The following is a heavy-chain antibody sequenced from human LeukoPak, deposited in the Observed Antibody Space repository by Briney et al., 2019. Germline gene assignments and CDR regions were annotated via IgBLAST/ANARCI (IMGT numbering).Heavy chain of an antibody. Sequence: GRSLRLSCAASGFTFSSYGMHWVRQAPGKGLEWVAVIWYDGSNKYYADSVKGRFTISRDNSKSTLYLQMNSPRAEDTAVYYCARDSPGGDCFDYWGQGTLVTVSS. CDR2: IWYDGSNK. CDR1: GFTFSSYG. J-gene: IGHJ4*02. V-gene: IGHV3-33*01. CDR3: ARDSPGGDCFDY. D-gene: IGHD3-10*01.